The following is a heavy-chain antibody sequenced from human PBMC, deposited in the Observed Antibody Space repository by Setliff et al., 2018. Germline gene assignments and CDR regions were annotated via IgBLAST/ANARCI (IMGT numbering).Heavy chain of an antibody. CDR1: GFTFSSYA. J-gene: IGHJ6*03. CDR3: GSRGGSSSWSLYYYYYYMDV. Sequence: PGGSLRLSCAASGFTFSSYAMSWVRQAPGKGLEWVSAISGSGGSTYYADSVKGRFTISRDNSKNTLYLQMNRLRAGDTAVYYFGSRGGSSSWSLYYYYYYMDVWGKGTTVTVSS. D-gene: IGHD6-13*01. CDR2: ISGSGGST. V-gene: IGHV3-23*01.